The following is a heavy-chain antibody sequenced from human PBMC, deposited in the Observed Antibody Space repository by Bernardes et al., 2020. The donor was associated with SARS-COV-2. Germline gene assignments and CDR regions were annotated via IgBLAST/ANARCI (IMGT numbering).Heavy chain of an antibody. Sequence: GYLSPPRAASGFTLSRYSIHWVGPAPGNGLEWVSSISSSSSYIYYADSVKGRFTISRDNAKNSLYLQMNSLRAEDTAVYYCARDVPDFCSSTSCYTGLLDVWGKGTTVTVSS. CDR1: GFTLSRYS. D-gene: IGHD2-2*02. CDR2: ISSSSSYI. V-gene: IGHV3-21*01. J-gene: IGHJ6*04. CDR3: ARDVPDFCSSTSCYTGLLDV.